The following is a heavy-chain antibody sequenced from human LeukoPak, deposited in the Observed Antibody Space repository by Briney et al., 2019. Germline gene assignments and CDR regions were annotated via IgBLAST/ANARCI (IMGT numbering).Heavy chain of an antibody. Sequence: SETLSLTCSVYGGSFSGYYWSWIRQPPGKGLEWIGEITHSGSTNYNPSLKSRVTISVDTSKNQFSLKLSSVTAADTAVYYCARGRDFVWGSYRYTPLDAFDIWGQGTMVTVSS. V-gene: IGHV4-34*01. D-gene: IGHD3-16*02. CDR1: GGSFSGYY. CDR3: ARGRDFVWGSYRYTPLDAFDI. J-gene: IGHJ3*02. CDR2: ITHSGST.